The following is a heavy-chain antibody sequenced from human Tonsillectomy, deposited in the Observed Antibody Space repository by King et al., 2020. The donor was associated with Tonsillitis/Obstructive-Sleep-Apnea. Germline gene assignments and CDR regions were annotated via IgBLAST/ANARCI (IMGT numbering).Heavy chain of an antibody. CDR1: GSSISSGGYY. CDR3: ARGDCSSSSCHDYYSYGMDV. J-gene: IGHJ6*02. Sequence: VQLQESGPGLVKPSQTLSLICTVSGSSISSGGYYWSWIRQHPGKGLEWIGYMYYSGSTYYNPSLRSRVSISVDTSKNQFSLNLSSVTAADTAVYYCARGDCSSSSCHDYYSYGMDVWGQGTTVTVSS. D-gene: IGHD2-2*01. V-gene: IGHV4-31*03. CDR2: MYYSGST.